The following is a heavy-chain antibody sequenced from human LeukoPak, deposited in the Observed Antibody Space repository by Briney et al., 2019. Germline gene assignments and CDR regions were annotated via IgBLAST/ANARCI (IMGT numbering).Heavy chain of an antibody. CDR2: INPNSGGT. Sequence: ASVKVSCKASGYTFTGYYMHWVRQAPGHGLEWMGWINPNSGGTNYAQKFQGRVTMTRDTSISTAYMELSRLRSDDTAVYYCACTDIVVVPAPLDPWGQGTLVTVSS. D-gene: IGHD2-2*01. J-gene: IGHJ5*02. V-gene: IGHV1-2*02. CDR3: ACTDIVVVPAPLDP. CDR1: GYTFTGYY.